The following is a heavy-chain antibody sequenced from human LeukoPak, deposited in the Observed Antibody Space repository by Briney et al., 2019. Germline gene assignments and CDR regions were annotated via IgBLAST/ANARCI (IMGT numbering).Heavy chain of an antibody. CDR1: GGSISSYY. V-gene: IGHV4-59*08. CDR3: GVEMHYYDSSGYPSPEYFDY. Sequence: SETLSLTCTVSGGSISSYYWSWIRQPPGKGLEWIGYIYYSGSTEYNPSLKSRVTISVDTSKNQFSLKLSSVTAADTAVYYCGVEMHYYDSSGYPSPEYFDYWGQGTLVTVSS. J-gene: IGHJ4*02. D-gene: IGHD3-22*01. CDR2: IYYSGST.